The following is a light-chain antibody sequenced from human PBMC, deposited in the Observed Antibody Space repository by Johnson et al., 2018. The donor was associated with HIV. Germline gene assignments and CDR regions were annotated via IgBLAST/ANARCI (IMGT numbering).Light chain of an antibody. CDR1: SSNIGNNY. J-gene: IGLJ1*01. CDR2: DNN. V-gene: IGLV1-51*01. Sequence: QSVLTQPPSVSAAPGQKVTISCSGSSSNIGNNYVSWYQQLPGTAPKLLIYDNNKRPSGIPDRFSGSKSGTSATLGITGLQTGDAADYYCGTWESSLSAGAVFGTGTKVPVL. CDR3: GTWESSLSAGAV.